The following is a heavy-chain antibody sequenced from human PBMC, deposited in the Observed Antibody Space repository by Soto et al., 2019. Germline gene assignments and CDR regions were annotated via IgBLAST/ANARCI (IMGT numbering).Heavy chain of an antibody. D-gene: IGHD2-2*01. Sequence: GASVKVSCKASGYTFTTYSMHWVRQAPGQRLEWMGWIHAGNGNTEHSQKFQGRVTITRDTSASTAYLELGSLRSEDTAVYYCARAACSSTSCYNYYAYGMDVWGQGTVVTVSS. CDR1: GYTFTTYS. CDR2: IHAGNGNT. J-gene: IGHJ6*02. CDR3: ARAACSSTSCYNYYAYGMDV. V-gene: IGHV1-3*01.